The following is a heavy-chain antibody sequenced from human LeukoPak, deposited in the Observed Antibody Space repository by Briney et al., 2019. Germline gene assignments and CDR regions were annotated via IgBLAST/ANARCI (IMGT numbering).Heavy chain of an antibody. CDR1: GFTFSSYW. CDR3: ARDRVGGCSSTSCYPVPYFDY. Sequence: GGSLRLSCAASGFTFSSYWMSWVRQAPGKGLEWVANIKQDGSEKYYVDSVKGRFTISRDNAKNSLYLQMNSLRAEDTAVYYCARDRVGGCSSTSCYPVPYFDYWGQGTLVTVSS. D-gene: IGHD2-2*01. CDR2: IKQDGSEK. J-gene: IGHJ4*02. V-gene: IGHV3-7*01.